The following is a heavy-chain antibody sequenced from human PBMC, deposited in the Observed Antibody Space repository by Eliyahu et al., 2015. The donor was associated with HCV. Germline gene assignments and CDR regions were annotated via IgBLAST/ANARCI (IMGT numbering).Heavy chain of an antibody. J-gene: IGHJ4*02. CDR3: ARDRRIPPSPFDY. CDR1: GFTSSSFG. Sequence: EVQLVESGGGLVKPGGSLRLSXVAXGFTSSSFGMNWVRQAPGRGLEWVSFISSGGGNIYSADSVKGRFTISRDNANNSLFLQMNSLRVEDTAVYYCARDRRIPPSPFDYWGQGALVTVSS. D-gene: IGHD2-2*02. V-gene: IGHV3-21*01. CDR2: ISSGGGNI.